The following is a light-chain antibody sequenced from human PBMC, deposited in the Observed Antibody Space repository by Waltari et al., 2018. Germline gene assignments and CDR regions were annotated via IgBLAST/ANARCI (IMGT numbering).Light chain of an antibody. V-gene: IGLV1-40*01. J-gene: IGLJ2*01. Sequence: QSVLTQPPSVSGAPGQTVPIPCSAPHVGTGHAVHRYQQLPGTAPNIRTNNNTNRPAGVPDRFAGSRSATSASLAIAGVQAEDEATYFCQSYDSNLSGHVIFGGGTKLTVL. CDR3: QSYDSNLSGHVI. CDR1: APHVGTGHA. CDR2: NNT.